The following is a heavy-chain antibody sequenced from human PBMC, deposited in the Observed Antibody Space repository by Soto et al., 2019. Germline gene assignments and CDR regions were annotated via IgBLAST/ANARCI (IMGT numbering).Heavy chain of an antibody. D-gene: IGHD6-19*01. V-gene: IGHV3-23*01. J-gene: IGHJ3*02. Sequence: PGGSLRLSCAASGFTFSSYAMSWVSQAPGKGLEWVSGISGSGGSTYYADSVKGRFTISRDNSKNTLYLQMNSLRAEDTAVYYCAKDAGYSSGWPGGAFDIWGQGTMVTVSS. CDR1: GFTFSSYA. CDR2: ISGSGGST. CDR3: AKDAGYSSGWPGGAFDI.